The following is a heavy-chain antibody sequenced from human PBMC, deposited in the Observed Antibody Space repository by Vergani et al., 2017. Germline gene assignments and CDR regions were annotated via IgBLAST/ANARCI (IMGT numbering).Heavy chain of an antibody. CDR1: GFTFSSYS. J-gene: IGHJ2*01. CDR3: ARDILTGGRVVVIFDL. V-gene: IGHV3-21*01. Sequence: VQLVESGGGVVQPGRSLRLSCAASGFTFSSYSMNWVRQAPGKGLEWVSSISSSSSYIYYADSVKGRFTISRDNAKNSLYLQMNSLRAEDTAVYYCARDILTGGRVVVIFDLWGRGTLVTVSS. D-gene: IGHD3-22*01. CDR2: ISSSSSYI.